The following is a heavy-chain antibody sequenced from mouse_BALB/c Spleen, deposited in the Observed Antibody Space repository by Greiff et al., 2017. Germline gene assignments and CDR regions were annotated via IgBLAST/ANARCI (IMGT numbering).Heavy chain of an antibody. V-gene: IGHV1S29*02. D-gene: IGHD2-4*01. CDR3: ARGGLRGPAWFAY. CDR1: GYTFTDYN. Sequence: VQLKESGPELVKPGASVKISCKASGYTFTDYNMHWVKQSHGKSLEWIGYIYPYNGGTGYNQKFKSKATLTVDNSSSTAYMELRSLTSEDSAVYYCARGGLRGPAWFAYWGQGTLVTVSA. J-gene: IGHJ3*01. CDR2: IYPYNGGT.